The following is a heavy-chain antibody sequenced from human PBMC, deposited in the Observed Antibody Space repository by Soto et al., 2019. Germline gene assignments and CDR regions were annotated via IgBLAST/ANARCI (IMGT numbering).Heavy chain of an antibody. CDR3: KRGRGGVQH. J-gene: IGHJ1*01. Sequence: KASETLSLTCAVYGGSFSGYFWSWVRQPPGKGLEWIGQLNDSGSTNFNASLESRVTFSVDLSKNQISLKLNFVTAADTAVYYCKRGRGGVQHWGQGTLVTVS. CDR2: LNDSGST. CDR1: GGSFSGYF. D-gene: IGHD3-10*01. V-gene: IGHV4-34*01.